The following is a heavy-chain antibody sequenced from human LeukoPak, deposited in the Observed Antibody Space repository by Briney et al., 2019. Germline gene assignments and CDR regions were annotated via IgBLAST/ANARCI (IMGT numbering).Heavy chain of an antibody. J-gene: IGHJ4*02. V-gene: IGHV4-34*01. CDR1: GGSFSGYY. CDR3: ARRLWSGSYKLFDY. CDR2: INHSGST. Sequence: SQTLSLTCAVYGGSFSGYYWSWIRQPPGKGLEWIGEINHSGSTNYNPSLKSRVTISVDTSKNQFSLKLSSVTAADTAVYYCARRLWSGSYKLFDYWGQGTLVTASS. D-gene: IGHD3-3*01.